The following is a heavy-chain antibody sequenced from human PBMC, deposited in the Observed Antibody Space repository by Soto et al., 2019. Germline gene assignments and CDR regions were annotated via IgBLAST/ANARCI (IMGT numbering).Heavy chain of an antibody. CDR2: ISGSGGST. V-gene: IGHV3-23*01. J-gene: IGHJ6*02. CDR3: AKDGSDFWSGYYMIYYGMDV. Sequence: GGSLRLSCAASGFTFSSYAMSWVRQAPGKGLEWVSAISGSGGSTYYADSVKGRFTISRDNSKNTLYLQMNSLRAEDTAVYYCAKDGSDFWSGYYMIYYGMDVSGQGTTVTVSS. CDR1: GFTFSSYA. D-gene: IGHD3-3*01.